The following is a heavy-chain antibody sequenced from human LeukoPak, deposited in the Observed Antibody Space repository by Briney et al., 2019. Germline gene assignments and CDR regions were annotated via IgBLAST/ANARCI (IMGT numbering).Heavy chain of an antibody. V-gene: IGHV3-9*03. D-gene: IGHD6-13*01. J-gene: IGHJ3*02. Sequence: GGSLRLSCAASGFTFDDYAMHWGRQAPGKGLEWVSGISWNSGSIGYADSVKGRFTISRDNAKNSLYLQMNSLRAEDMALYYCAKDMGIAAAGTDSDAFDIWGQGTMVTVSS. CDR1: GFTFDDYA. CDR2: ISWNSGSI. CDR3: AKDMGIAAAGTDSDAFDI.